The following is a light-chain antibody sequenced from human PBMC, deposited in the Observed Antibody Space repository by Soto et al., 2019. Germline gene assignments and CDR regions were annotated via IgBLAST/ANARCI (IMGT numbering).Light chain of an antibody. CDR2: AAS. CDR3: QQSHTTPFT. J-gene: IGKJ3*01. CDR1: QSISTY. Sequence: DIQMTQSPSSLSASVGDRVTITCRASQSISTYLNWYQHKPGKAPKLLIYAASSLQSGVPSRFGGSGSGTDFTLTIRSLQPEDYATYYCQQSHTTPFTFGPGTRVDFK. V-gene: IGKV1-39*01.